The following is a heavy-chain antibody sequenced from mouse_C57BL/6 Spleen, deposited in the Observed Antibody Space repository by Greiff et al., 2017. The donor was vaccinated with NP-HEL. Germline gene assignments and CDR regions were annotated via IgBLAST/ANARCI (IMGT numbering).Heavy chain of an antibody. Sequence: EVQGVESGGGLVQPKGSLKLSCAASGFTFNTYAMHWVRQAPGKGLEWVARIRSKSSNYATYYADSVKDRFTISRDDSQSMLYLQMNNLKTEDTAMYYCVRARSYEDYFDYWGQGTTLTVSS. CDR3: VRARSYEDYFDY. CDR1: GFTFNTYA. D-gene: IGHD1-1*01. CDR2: IRSKSSNYAT. V-gene: IGHV10-3*01. J-gene: IGHJ2*01.